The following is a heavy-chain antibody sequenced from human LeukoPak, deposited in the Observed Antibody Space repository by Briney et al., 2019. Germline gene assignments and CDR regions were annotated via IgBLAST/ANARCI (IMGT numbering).Heavy chain of an antibody. Sequence: GASVTVSFTASGYTFTSYDINWVRQATGQGLEWMGWMNPNSGNTGYTQKFQGRVTMTRNTSISTAYMELSSLRSEDTAVYYCARGRARTEDYWGQGTLVTVSS. D-gene: IGHD6-6*01. CDR2: MNPNSGNT. CDR1: GYTFTSYD. CDR3: ARGRARTEDY. V-gene: IGHV1-8*01. J-gene: IGHJ4*02.